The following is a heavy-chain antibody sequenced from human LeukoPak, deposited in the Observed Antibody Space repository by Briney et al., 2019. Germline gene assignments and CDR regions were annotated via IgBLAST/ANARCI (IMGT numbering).Heavy chain of an antibody. CDR3: TRGAGTSWFDY. J-gene: IGHJ4*02. D-gene: IGHD2-2*01. CDR2: MNPNSSVT. V-gene: IGHV1-2*02. Sequence: ASVKVSCKPSGYTFTVNYLHWVRQAPGQGLEWVGWMNPNSSVTVYAQNFRGRVTMTRDTSISTAYMELSSLTSDDTAVYYCTRGAGTSWFDYWGQGSLVTVSS. CDR1: GYTFTVNY.